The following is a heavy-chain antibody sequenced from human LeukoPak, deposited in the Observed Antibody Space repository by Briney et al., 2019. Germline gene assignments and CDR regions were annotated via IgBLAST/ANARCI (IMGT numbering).Heavy chain of an antibody. V-gene: IGHV4-30-2*01. D-gene: IGHD3-22*01. CDR2: IYHSGST. J-gene: IGHJ3*02. Sequence: SETLSLTCAVSGGSISSGGYSWSWIRQPPGKGLEWIGYIYHSGSTYYNPSLKGRVTISVDRSKNQFSLKLSSVTAADTAVYYCARVAMIAGDAFDIWGQGTMVTVSS. CDR1: GGSISSGGYS. CDR3: ARVAMIAGDAFDI.